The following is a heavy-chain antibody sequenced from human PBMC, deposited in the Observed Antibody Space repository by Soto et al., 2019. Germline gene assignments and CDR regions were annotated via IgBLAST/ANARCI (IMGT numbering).Heavy chain of an antibody. Sequence: QVQLVESGGGVVQPGRSLRLSCAASGFTFSSYGMHWVRQAPGKGLEWVAVISYDGSNKYYADSVKGRFTISRDNSKNTLYLKMNSLRAEDMAVYYCAKVSGLGAAMVAGAFDIWGQGTMVTVSS. V-gene: IGHV3-30*18. J-gene: IGHJ3*02. CDR3: AKVSGLGAAMVAGAFDI. D-gene: IGHD5-18*01. CDR2: ISYDGSNK. CDR1: GFTFSSYG.